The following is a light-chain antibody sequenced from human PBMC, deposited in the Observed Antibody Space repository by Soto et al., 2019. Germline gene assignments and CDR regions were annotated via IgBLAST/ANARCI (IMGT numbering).Light chain of an antibody. CDR2: ADK. V-gene: IGLV1-44*01. J-gene: IGLJ1*01. CDR1: SSNIPSNA. CDR3: ASWDDGRHSFYA. Sequence: QSVLTQPPSASGTPGQRVTISCSGSSSNIPSNAVNWYQQLPGTAPKLLIYADKPRASTGPGRFSASKSSTSASLAISCLQSADEAVYYCASWDDGRHSFYAFGTGTQLTVL.